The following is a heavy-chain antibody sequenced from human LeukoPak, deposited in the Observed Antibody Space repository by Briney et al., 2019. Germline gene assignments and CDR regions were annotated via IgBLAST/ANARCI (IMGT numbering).Heavy chain of an antibody. V-gene: IGHV3-21*04. CDR3: AKDFSGYDSGWFDP. Sequence: GGSLRLSCAASGFTFSSYSMNWVRQAPGKGLEWVSSISSSSSYIYYADSVKGRFTISRDNAKNSLYLQMNSLRAEDTALYYCAKDFSGYDSGWFDPWGQGTLVTVSS. CDR1: GFTFSSYS. CDR2: ISSSSSYI. J-gene: IGHJ5*02. D-gene: IGHD5-12*01.